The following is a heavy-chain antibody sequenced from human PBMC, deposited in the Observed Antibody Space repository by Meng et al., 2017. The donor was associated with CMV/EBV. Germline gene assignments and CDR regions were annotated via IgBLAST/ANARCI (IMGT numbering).Heavy chain of an antibody. CDR1: GFTFSSYS. CDR2: ISSSSSNI. D-gene: IGHD2-15*01. Sequence: GGSLRLSCAASGFTFSSYSMNWVRQAPGKGLEWVSSISSSSSNIYYAASVKGRFTISRDNAKNSLYLQMNSLRAEDTAVYYCSRGRADTFMWVERLPYCSGGSCYDPYYYYYGMDVWGQGTTVTVSS. V-gene: IGHV3-21*01. J-gene: IGHJ6*02. CDR3: SRGRADTFMWVERLPYCSGGSCYDPYYYYYGMDV.